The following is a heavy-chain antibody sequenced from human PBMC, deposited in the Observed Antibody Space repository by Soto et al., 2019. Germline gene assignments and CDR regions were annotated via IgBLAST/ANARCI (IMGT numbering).Heavy chain of an antibody. Sequence: PSETLSLTCTVSGGSISSDDYYWSWIRQPPGKGLEWIGYIYYSGSTYYNPSLKSRLTISVDTSKNQFSLKLSSVTAADTAVYYCARGGSWGITDYWGQGTLVTVSS. V-gene: IGHV4-30-4*01. D-gene: IGHD1-26*01. CDR3: ARGGSWGITDY. CDR2: IYYSGST. CDR1: GGSISSDDYY. J-gene: IGHJ4*02.